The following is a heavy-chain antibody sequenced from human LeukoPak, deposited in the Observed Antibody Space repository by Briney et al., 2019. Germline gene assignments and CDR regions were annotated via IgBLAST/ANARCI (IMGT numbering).Heavy chain of an antibody. CDR3: AREDYTLYYFDY. CDR1: GYTFTVYY. J-gene: IGHJ4*02. V-gene: IGHV1-2*02. CDR2: INPNSGGT. D-gene: IGHD3-3*01. Sequence: GASVKVSCKASGYTFTVYYMHWVRQAPGQGLEWMGWINPNSGGTNYAQKFQGRVTMTRDTSISTAYMELSRLRSDDTAVYYCAREDYTLYYFDYWGQGTLVTVSS.